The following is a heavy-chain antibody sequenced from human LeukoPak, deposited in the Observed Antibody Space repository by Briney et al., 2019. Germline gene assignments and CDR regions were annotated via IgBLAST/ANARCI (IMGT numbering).Heavy chain of an antibody. CDR3: ARGARFFTMVRGVERGSYLDY. V-gene: IGHV4-34*01. J-gene: IGHJ4*02. D-gene: IGHD3-10*01. Sequence: PSETLSLTCAVYGGSFSGYYWSWIRQPPGKGLEWIGEINHSGSTNYHPSLKSRVTISVDTSKNQFSLKLSSVTAADTAVYYCARGARFFTMVRGVERGSYLDYWGQGTLVTVSS. CDR1: GGSFSGYY. CDR2: INHSGST.